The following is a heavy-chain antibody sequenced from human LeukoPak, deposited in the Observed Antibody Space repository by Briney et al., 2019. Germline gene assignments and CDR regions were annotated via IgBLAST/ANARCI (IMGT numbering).Heavy chain of an antibody. J-gene: IGHJ3*02. Sequence: SETLSLTCAVYGGSFSGYYWSWIRQPPGKGLEWIGEINHSGSTNYNPSLKSRVTISVDTSKNQFSLKLSSVTAADTAVYYCARAGYYDSSGYTAAFDIWGQGTMVTVS. CDR2: INHSGST. V-gene: IGHV4-34*01. D-gene: IGHD3-22*01. CDR1: GGSFSGYY. CDR3: ARAGYYDSSGYTAAFDI.